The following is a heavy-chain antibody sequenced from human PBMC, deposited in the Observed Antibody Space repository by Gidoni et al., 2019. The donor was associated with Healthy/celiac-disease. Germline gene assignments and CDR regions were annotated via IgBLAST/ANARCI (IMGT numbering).Heavy chain of an antibody. CDR1: GYTITSYA. CDR3: ARGRRYYDSSGYDY. CDR2: INAGKGNT. D-gene: IGHD3-22*01. J-gene: IGHJ4*02. V-gene: IGHV1-3*01. Sequence: QVQRVQSGAEVKKPGASVKVSGKASGYTITSYAMHWVRQAPGQRLEWMGWINAGKGNTTYSQKFQGRVPITRDTSASTAYMELSSLRSEDTAVYYCARGRRYYDSSGYDYWGQGTLVTVSS.